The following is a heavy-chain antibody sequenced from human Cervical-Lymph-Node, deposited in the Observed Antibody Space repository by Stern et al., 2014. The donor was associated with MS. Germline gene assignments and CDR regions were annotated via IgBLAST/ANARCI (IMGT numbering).Heavy chain of an antibody. V-gene: IGHV1-46*03. Sequence: VHLVESGAEVKKPGASVKVSCKASGYTFTSYQMHWVRQAPGQGLEWMGKSNPRGGGTSYAQKFQGRVTMTRDASTSTVYMELSSLRSEDTAVYYCARRGYTYGFDYWGQGTLVTVSS. CDR1: GYTFTSYQ. J-gene: IGHJ4*02. CDR3: ARRGYTYGFDY. D-gene: IGHD5-18*01. CDR2: SNPRGGGT.